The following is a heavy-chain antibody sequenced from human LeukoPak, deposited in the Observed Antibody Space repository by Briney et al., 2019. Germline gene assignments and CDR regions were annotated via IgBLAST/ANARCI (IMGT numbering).Heavy chain of an antibody. CDR2: ISGSGGST. CDR1: GFTFSSYA. V-gene: IGHV3-23*01. CDR3: AKDWDSSGWYNPTVDY. Sequence: GGSLRLSCAASGFTFSSYAMSWVRQAPGKGLEWVSAISGSGGSTYYADSVKGRFTISRDNSKNTLYLQMNSLRAEDTAVYYCAKDWDSSGWYNPTVDYWGQGTLVTVSP. J-gene: IGHJ4*02. D-gene: IGHD6-19*01.